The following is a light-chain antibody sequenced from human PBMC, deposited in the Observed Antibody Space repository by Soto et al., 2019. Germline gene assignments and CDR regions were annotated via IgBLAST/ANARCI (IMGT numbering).Light chain of an antibody. CDR1: SSDVGGYNY. CDR2: DVR. J-gene: IGLJ1*01. Sequence: QSALTQPASVSGSPGQSITISCTGTSSDVGGYNYVSWYQQHPGKAPKLMIYDVRNRPSGVSNRFSGSKSVNTASLTISGLQAEDEADYYCRSYTTSSTYVFGTGTQLTVL. CDR3: RSYTTSSTYV. V-gene: IGLV2-14*01.